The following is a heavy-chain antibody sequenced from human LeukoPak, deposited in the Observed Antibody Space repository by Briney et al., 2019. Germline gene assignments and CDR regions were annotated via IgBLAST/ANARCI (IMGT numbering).Heavy chain of an antibody. CDR2: IYHSGST. Sequence: SETLSLTCTVSGGSISSGGYYWSWIRQPPGKGLEWIGYIYHSGSTYHNPSLKSRVTISVDRSKNQFSLKLSSVTAADTAVYYCARDARIAAQDNWFDPWGQGTLVTVSS. J-gene: IGHJ5*02. D-gene: IGHD6-6*01. CDR3: ARDARIAAQDNWFDP. V-gene: IGHV4-30-2*01. CDR1: GGSISSGGYY.